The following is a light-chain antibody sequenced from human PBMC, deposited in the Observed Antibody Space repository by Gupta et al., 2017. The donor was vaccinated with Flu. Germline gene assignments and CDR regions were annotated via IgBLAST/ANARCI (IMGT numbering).Light chain of an antibody. Sequence: QSVLTQPPSASGTAGQRVTISCSGSSSNIGSNYVYWYQQLPGTAPKLLIYKNNQRPSGVPDRLAGSKSDTSASLAISGRRSEDESDYFCAAWDDSLSGVAFGGGTKVTVL. CDR3: AAWDDSLSGVA. V-gene: IGLV1-47*01. J-gene: IGLJ3*02. CDR1: SSNIGSNY. CDR2: KNN.